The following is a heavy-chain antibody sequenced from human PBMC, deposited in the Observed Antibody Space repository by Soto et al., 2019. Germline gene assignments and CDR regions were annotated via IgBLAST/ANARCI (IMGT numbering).Heavy chain of an antibody. CDR1: GGSISSYY. V-gene: IGHV4-59*01. J-gene: IGHJ5*02. D-gene: IGHD2-2*01. CDR2: IYYSGST. Sequence: SETLSLTCTVSGGSISSYYWSWIRQPPGKGLEWIGYIYYSGSTNYSPSLKSRVTISVDTSKNQFSLKLSSVTAADTAVYYCARRYCSSTSCYRWFDPWGQGTLVTVSS. CDR3: ARRYCSSTSCYRWFDP.